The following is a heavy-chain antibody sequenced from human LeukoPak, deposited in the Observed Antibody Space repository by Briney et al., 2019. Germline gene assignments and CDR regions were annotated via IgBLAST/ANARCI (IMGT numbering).Heavy chain of an antibody. CDR3: ARLGYSYYDSANFDL. J-gene: IGHJ2*01. CDR1: GYTFTSYW. CDR2: IYPGDSDT. D-gene: IGHD5-18*01. Sequence: GESLKISCQGSGYTFTSYWIGWVRHVPGKGLEWMGLIYPGDSDTRYSPSIEGQFTISADKSISTAYLQWSSLKASDTAMYYCARLGYSYYDSANFDLWGRGTLVTVSS. V-gene: IGHV5-51*01.